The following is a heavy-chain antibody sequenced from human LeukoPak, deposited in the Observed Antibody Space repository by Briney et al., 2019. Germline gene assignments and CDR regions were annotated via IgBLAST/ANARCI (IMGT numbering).Heavy chain of an antibody. CDR2: IYTSGST. J-gene: IGHJ6*03. CDR1: GGSISSYY. D-gene: IGHD3-3*01. CDR3: ARESTFTIFGVVTADYYYYMDV. V-gene: IGHV4-4*07. Sequence: PSETLSLTCTVSGGSISSYYWSWIRQPAGKGLEWIGRIYTSGSTNYNPSLKSRVTMSVDTSKNQFSLKLSSVTAADTAVYYCARESTFTIFGVVTADYYYYMDVWGKGTTVTVSS.